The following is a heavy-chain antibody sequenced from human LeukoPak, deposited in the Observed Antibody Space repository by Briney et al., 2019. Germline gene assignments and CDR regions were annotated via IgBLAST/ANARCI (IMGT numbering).Heavy chain of an antibody. CDR2: MNPNSGNT. Sequence: GASVKVSCKASGYTFTSYDINWVRQATGQGLEWMGWMNPNSGNTGYAQKFQGRVTMTRNTSISTAYMELSSLRSEDTAVYYCARIPATMVRGVINRDYWGQGTLVTVSS. V-gene: IGHV1-8*01. J-gene: IGHJ4*02. D-gene: IGHD3-10*01. CDR3: ARIPATMVRGVINRDY. CDR1: GYTFTSYD.